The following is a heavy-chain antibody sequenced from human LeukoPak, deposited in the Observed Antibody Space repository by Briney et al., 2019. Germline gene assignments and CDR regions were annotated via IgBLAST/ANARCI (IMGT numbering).Heavy chain of an antibody. V-gene: IGHV3-21*01. Sequence: GGSLRLSCAASGFTFCSYSMNWVRQAPGKGLEWVSSISSSRSYIYYADSVKGRFTISRDNAKNSLFLQMNSLRAEDTAVYYCARPLYDSSGYPFDYWGQGTLVTVSS. CDR3: ARPLYDSSGYPFDY. J-gene: IGHJ4*02. CDR1: GFTFCSYS. D-gene: IGHD3-22*01. CDR2: ISSSRSYI.